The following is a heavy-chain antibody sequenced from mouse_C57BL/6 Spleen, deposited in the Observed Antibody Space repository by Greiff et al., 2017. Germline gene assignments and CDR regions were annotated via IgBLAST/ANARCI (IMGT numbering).Heavy chain of an antibody. D-gene: IGHD2-4*01. CDR3: ARDRDYDYDVGFDY. CDR2: ISYDGSN. Sequence: EVQLQESGPGLVKPSQSLSLTCSVTGYSITSGYYWNWIRQFPGNKLEWMGSISYDGSNNYNPSLKNRISITRDTSKNQFFLKLNSVTTEDTATYYCARDRDYDYDVGFDYWGQGTTLTVSS. V-gene: IGHV3-6*01. CDR1: GYSITSGYY. J-gene: IGHJ2*01.